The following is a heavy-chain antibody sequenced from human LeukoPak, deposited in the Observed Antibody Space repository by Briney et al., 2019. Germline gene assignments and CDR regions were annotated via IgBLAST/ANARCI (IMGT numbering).Heavy chain of an antibody. Sequence: SETLSLTCTVSGGSISSSSYYWGWIRQPPGKGLEWIGSIYYSGSTYYNPSLKSRITMSVDTSKNQFSLKLTSVTAADTAVYYCARDFKYYGSSGYYALDIWGQGTMVTVSS. CDR3: ARDFKYYGSSGYYALDI. CDR1: GGSISSSSYY. D-gene: IGHD3-22*01. CDR2: IYYSGST. V-gene: IGHV4-39*07. J-gene: IGHJ3*02.